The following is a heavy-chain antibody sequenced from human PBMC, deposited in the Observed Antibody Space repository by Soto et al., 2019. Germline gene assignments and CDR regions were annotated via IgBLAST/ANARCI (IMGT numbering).Heavy chain of an antibody. CDR2: TYYRSQWYN. V-gene: IGHV6-1*01. J-gene: IGHJ4*02. D-gene: IGHD2-21*02. Sequence: SQTLSLTCAISGDSVSSNSAAWNWIRQSPSRGLEWLGRTYYRSQWYNDYAVSVKSRIIIDYAVSVKSRIIINPDTSKNQFSLELSCLIPEDTAVYYCAGVWEPPPYCGGDCYDGYWGQGTLVTVSS. CDR1: GDSVSSNSAA. CDR3: AGVWEPPPYCGGDCYDGY.